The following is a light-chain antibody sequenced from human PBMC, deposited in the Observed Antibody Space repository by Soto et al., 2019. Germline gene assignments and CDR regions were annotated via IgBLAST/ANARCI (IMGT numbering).Light chain of an antibody. CDR2: EVT. V-gene: IGLV2-14*01. CDR3: GSYTTTYVRV. Sequence: QSALTQPASVSGSPGQSITISCTGTSSDDGRYNYVSWYQQHPGRAPKLIVYEVTNRPSGVSDRFSGSKSGLVASLTISGLQAADEAVYFCGSYTTTYVRVFGTGTKLTVL. CDR1: SSDDGRYNY. J-gene: IGLJ1*01.